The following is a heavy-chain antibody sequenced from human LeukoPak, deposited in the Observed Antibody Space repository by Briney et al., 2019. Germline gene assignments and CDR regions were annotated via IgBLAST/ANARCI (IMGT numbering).Heavy chain of an antibody. V-gene: IGHV4-59*08. J-gene: IGHJ4*02. Sequence: PSETLSLTCTVSGDSFSSNYWSWLRQPPGKGLEWIGYIFHSGSTNYNPSLKSRASISVDTSKNQFSLKMNSVTAADTAVYFCARHIRGAYYYFDYWGQGTLVTVSS. CDR2: IFHSGST. CDR3: ARHIRGAYYYFDY. D-gene: IGHD3-10*01. CDR1: GDSFSSNY.